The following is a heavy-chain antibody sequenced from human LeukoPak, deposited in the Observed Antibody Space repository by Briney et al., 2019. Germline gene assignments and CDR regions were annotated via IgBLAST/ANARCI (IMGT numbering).Heavy chain of an antibody. Sequence: GGSLRLSCAGSGFTFSSYAMSWVRQAPGKGLEWVSTISGSGGAGTYYADSVRGRFTVSRDNSKNTLYLQMNSLRDEDTAVYYCARDRDYSGSGSPDYWGQGTLVTVSS. CDR2: ISGSGGAGT. CDR3: ARDRDYSGSGSPDY. J-gene: IGHJ4*02. CDR1: GFTFSSYA. D-gene: IGHD3-10*01. V-gene: IGHV3-23*01.